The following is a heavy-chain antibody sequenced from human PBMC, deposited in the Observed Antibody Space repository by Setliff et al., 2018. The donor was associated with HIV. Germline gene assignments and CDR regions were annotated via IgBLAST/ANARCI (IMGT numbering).Heavy chain of an antibody. CDR3: ARGSIQFSD. V-gene: IGHV4-4*08. Sequence: PSATLSLTCTVSGGSITSHYWSWIRQTPGKGLEWIGSIYTSGTAHYNPSLGSRVTISVDTSKSQFSLKLTSLTAADTAVYYCARGSIQFSDWGQGTLVTVSS. D-gene: IGHD3-3*01. CDR1: GGSITSHY. J-gene: IGHJ4*02. CDR2: IYTSGTA.